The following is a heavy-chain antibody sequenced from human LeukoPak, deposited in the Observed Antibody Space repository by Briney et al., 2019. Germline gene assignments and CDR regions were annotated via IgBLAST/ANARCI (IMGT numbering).Heavy chain of an antibody. D-gene: IGHD6-13*01. CDR2: IYTRWST. CDR3: ARASAAAAAPFDH. V-gene: IGHV4-4*07. CDR1: GGSISSYY. Sequence: SETLSLTCTVSGGSISSYYWSWIRQPAGKGLEWIGRIYTRWSTNYNPSLKSRVTISVDKSKNQFSLKLSSVTAADTAVYYCARASAAAAAPFDHWGGGSMVSVCS. J-gene: IGHJ4*02.